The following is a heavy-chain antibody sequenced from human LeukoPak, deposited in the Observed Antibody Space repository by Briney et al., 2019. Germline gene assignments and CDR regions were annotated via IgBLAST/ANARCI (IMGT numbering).Heavy chain of an antibody. J-gene: IGHJ4*02. D-gene: IGHD6-13*01. CDR1: GGSISSSSYY. Sequence: SSETLSLTCTVSGGSISSSSYYWSWIRQPPGKGLEWIGYIYHSGSTYYNPSLKSRVTISVDRSKNQFSLKLSSVTAADTAVYYCARGGQQLASYFDYWGQGTLVTVSS. CDR2: IYHSGST. V-gene: IGHV4-30-2*01. CDR3: ARGGQQLASYFDY.